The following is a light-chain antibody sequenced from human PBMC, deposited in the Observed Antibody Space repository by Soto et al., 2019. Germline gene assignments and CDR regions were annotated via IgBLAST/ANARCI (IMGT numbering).Light chain of an antibody. CDR2: EVN. J-gene: IGLJ1*01. Sequence: QSVLTQPASVSGSPGQSITISCTGTSSDVGGYRYVSWYQQYPGKAPKLMIYEVNNRPSGVSNRFSGSKSGNTASLTISGLRAEDEADYYCSSYTSGSTYVFGTGTKVTVL. V-gene: IGLV2-14*01. CDR1: SSDVGGYRY. CDR3: SSYTSGSTYV.